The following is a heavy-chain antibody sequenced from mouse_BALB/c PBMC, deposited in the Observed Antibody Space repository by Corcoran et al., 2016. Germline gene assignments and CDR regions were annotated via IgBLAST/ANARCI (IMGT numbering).Heavy chain of an antibody. J-gene: IGHJ3*01. Sequence: QIKLVQSEPELKKPGETVKISCKDSGYTFTNYGMNWVKQAPGKGLKRMGWINTYTGEPTYADDFKGRFAFSLETSASTAYLQINNLKNEDMATYFCARLLTAWLAYWGQGTLVTVSA. D-gene: IGHD1-1*01. CDR1: GYTFTNYG. CDR3: ARLLTAWLAY. V-gene: IGHV9-1*02. CDR2: INTYTGEP.